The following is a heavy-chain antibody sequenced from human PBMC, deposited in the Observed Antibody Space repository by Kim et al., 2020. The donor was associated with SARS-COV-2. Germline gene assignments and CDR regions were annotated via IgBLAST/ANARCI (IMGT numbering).Heavy chain of an antibody. V-gene: IGHV4-31*02. Sequence: PSLKSRITLSVDTSKNQFSLKQSSVPAADTAVYYCARALTIFGVVISAFDYWGQGTLVTVSS. CDR3: ARALTIFGVVISAFDY. J-gene: IGHJ4*02. D-gene: IGHD3-3*01.